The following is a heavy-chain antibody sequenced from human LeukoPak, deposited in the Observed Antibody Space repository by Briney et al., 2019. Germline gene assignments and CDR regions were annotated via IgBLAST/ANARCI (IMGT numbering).Heavy chain of an antibody. CDR2: INHSGST. Sequence: PSETLSLTCAVYGGSFSGYYWSWIRQPPGKGLEWLGEINHSGSTNYNPSLKSRVTISVDTSKNQFSLKLSSVTAADTAVYYCARVPTYYDFWSGPRSGWFDYWGQGTLVTVSS. CDR3: ARVPTYYDFWSGPRSGWFDY. J-gene: IGHJ4*02. CDR1: GGSFSGYY. D-gene: IGHD3-3*01. V-gene: IGHV4-34*01.